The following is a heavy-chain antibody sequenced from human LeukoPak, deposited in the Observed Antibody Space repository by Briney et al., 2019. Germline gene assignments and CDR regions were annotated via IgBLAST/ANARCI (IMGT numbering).Heavy chain of an antibody. CDR3: VKDFWPARDGGGYYSPFEY. CDR1: GFTFSDYI. Sequence: GGSLRLSCAASGFTFSDYIMDWVRQAPGKGLEWVSGISANGDTTYYVDSVRGRFTVSRDNSKNSVFLQMNSLRDADTAVYYCVKDFWPARDGGGYYSPFEYWGEGTLVTVSS. D-gene: IGHD3-22*01. V-gene: IGHV3-23*01. CDR2: ISANGDTT. J-gene: IGHJ4*02.